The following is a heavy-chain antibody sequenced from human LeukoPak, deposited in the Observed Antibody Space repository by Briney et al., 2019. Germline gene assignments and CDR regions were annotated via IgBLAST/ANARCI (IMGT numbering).Heavy chain of an antibody. CDR3: ARGASAKIGYYYYYMDV. CDR2: INPNSGGT. CDR1: GYTFTGYY. V-gene: IGHV1-2*02. J-gene: IGHJ6*03. Sequence: ASVKVSCKASGYTFTGYYMHWVRQAPGQGLEWMGWINPNSGGTNYAQKFQGRVTMTRDTSISTAYMELSRLRSDDTAVYYCARGASAKIGYYYYYMDVWGKGTTVTVSS.